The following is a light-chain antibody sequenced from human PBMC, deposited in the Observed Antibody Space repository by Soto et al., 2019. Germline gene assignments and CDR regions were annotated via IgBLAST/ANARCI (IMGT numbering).Light chain of an antibody. CDR3: FSYTSSGTYV. J-gene: IGLJ1*01. Sequence: QSVLTQPPSASGTPGQRVTISCSGSSSNIGRNYVYWYQQLPGTAPKLLVFDDNQRPSGVPDRFSDSKSGTSASLTISGLRSEDEADYYCFSYTSSGTYVFGTGTKLTVL. V-gene: IGLV1-47*02. CDR2: DDN. CDR1: SSNIGRNY.